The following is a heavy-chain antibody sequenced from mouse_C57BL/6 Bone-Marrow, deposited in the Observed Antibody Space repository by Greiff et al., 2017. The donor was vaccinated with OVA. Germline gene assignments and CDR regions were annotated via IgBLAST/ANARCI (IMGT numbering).Heavy chain of an antibody. CDR1: GYTFTDYY. Sequence: VQLQQSGPELVKPGASVKISCKASGYTFTDYYMNWVKQSHGKSLEWIGDINPNNGGTSYNQKFKGKATLTVDKSSSTSYMELRSLTSEDSAVYYCAVLWLRPYAMDYWGQGTSVTVSS. J-gene: IGHJ4*01. CDR2: INPNNGGT. V-gene: IGHV1-26*01. D-gene: IGHD2-2*01. CDR3: AVLWLRPYAMDY.